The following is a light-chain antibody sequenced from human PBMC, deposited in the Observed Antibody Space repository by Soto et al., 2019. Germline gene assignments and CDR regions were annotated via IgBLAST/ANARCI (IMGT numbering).Light chain of an antibody. V-gene: IGKV1-5*01. Sequence: DIEMTQSPSTLSASVGDRVTITCVASQSIRSGFAWYQQKPGKAPKLLGYYASRMETGVPARFSGSGSGTEFTLTISSLPPDEFATYYCHQYNSYSRTFGEGTKVDIK. CDR2: YAS. CDR1: QSIRSG. J-gene: IGKJ4*02. CDR3: HQYNSYSRT.